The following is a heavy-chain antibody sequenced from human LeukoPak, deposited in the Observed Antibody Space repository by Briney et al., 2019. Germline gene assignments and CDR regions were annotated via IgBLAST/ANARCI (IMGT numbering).Heavy chain of an antibody. V-gene: IGHV3-23*01. CDR2: VSSSGDRT. CDR1: GFIFSNYA. D-gene: IGHD3-3*01. CDR3: GKEGGLYDSGGYFDY. J-gene: IGHJ4*03. Sequence: GGSLRLSCVASGFIFSNYAMGWVRQAPGKGPEWVSTVSSSGDRTYYADSVKGRFTLSRDTSKNTVYLQMNSLRAEDTAIYYCGKEGGLYDSGGYFDYWGQGTLVTVSS.